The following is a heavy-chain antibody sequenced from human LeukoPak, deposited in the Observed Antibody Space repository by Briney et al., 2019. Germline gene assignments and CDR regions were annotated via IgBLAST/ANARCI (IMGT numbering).Heavy chain of an antibody. CDR3: ATDARSSSWYTDAFDI. V-gene: IGHV1-69*02. Sequence: SVKVSCKASGGTFSSYTISWVRQAPGQGLEWMGRIIPILGIANYAQKFLGRVTITADKSTSTAYMELSSLRSEDTAVYYCATDARSSSWYTDAFDIWGQGIMVTVSS. J-gene: IGHJ3*02. D-gene: IGHD6-13*01. CDR2: IIPILGIA. CDR1: GGTFSSYT.